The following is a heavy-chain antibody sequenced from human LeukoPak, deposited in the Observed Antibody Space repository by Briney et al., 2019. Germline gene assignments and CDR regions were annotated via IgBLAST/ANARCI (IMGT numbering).Heavy chain of an antibody. CDR3: AKYLRYLDY. J-gene: IGHJ4*02. Sequence: PGGSLRLSCAASGFTFSSYAMSWVRQTPGKGLGWVSTITGSGGSTYYADSVKGRFTISRDNSKNTLDLQMNSLRAEDTAVYYCAKYLRYLDYWGQGTLVTVFS. D-gene: IGHD2-8*01. V-gene: IGHV3-23*01. CDR2: ITGSGGST. CDR1: GFTFSSYA.